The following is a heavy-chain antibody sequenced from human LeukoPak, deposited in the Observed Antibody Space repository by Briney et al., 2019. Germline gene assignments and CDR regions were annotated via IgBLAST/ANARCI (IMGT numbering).Heavy chain of an antibody. D-gene: IGHD6-13*01. CDR2: IYYSGST. CDR1: GGSISSYY. Sequence: KPSETLSLTCTVSGGSISSYYWSWIRQPPGKGLEWIGYIYYSGSTNYNPSLKSRVTISVDTSKNQFSLKLSSVTAADTAVYYCARVGEAAAGTGFDYWGQGTLVTVSS. V-gene: IGHV4-59*08. CDR3: ARVGEAAAGTGFDY. J-gene: IGHJ4*02.